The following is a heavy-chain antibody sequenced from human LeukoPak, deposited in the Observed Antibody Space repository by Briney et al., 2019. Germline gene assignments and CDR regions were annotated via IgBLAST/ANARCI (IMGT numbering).Heavy chain of an antibody. CDR1: GFTFSYPW. CDR2: ISSSSSYI. Sequence: PGGSLRLSCAASGFTFSYPWMSWVRQAPGKGLEWVSSISSSSSYIYYADSVKGRFTISRDNAKNSLYLQMNSLRAEDTAVYYCARDGSGRYYYYYYMDVWGKGTTVTVSS. V-gene: IGHV3-21*01. CDR3: ARDGSGRYYYYYYMDV. J-gene: IGHJ6*03. D-gene: IGHD6-19*01.